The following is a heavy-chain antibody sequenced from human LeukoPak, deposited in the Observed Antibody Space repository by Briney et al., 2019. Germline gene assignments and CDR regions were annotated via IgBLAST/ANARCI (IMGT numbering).Heavy chain of an antibody. CDR3: AAMVITEPRGAFDI. Sequence: SETLSLTCTVSGGSISSYYWSWIRQPPGKGLEWIGYIYYSGSTNYNPSLKSRVTISVDTSKNQFSLKLSSVTAADTAVYYCAAMVITEPRGAFDIWGQGTIITVSS. CDR1: GGSISSYY. CDR2: IYYSGST. D-gene: IGHD3-22*01. J-gene: IGHJ3*02. V-gene: IGHV4-59*12.